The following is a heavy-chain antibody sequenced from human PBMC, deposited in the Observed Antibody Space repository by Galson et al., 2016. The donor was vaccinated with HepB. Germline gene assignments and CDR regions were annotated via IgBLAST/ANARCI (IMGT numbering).Heavy chain of an antibody. D-gene: IGHD2-15*01. V-gene: IGHV1-46*01. Sequence: SVKVSCKASGYTFTSYYMHWVRQAPGHGLEWMGIINPSGGSTSNAQKFQGRVTMTRDTSTSTVYMELSSLRSEDTAVYYCARGGRHCGGESCYPNWIDPWGQGTLVTVSS. CDR3: ARGGRHCGGESCYPNWIDP. J-gene: IGHJ5*02. CDR1: GYTFTSYY. CDR2: INPSGGST.